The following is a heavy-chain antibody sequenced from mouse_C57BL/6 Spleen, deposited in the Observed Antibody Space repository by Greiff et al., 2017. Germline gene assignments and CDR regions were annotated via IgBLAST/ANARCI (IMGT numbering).Heavy chain of an antibody. CDR1: GYSITSGYD. CDR3: ARAPYDYNWYFDV. CDR2: ISYSGST. Sequence: EVQGVESGPGMVKPSQSLSLTCTVTGYSITSGYDWHWIRHFPGNKLEWMGYISYSGSTNYNPSLKSRISITHDTSKNHFFLKLNSVTTEDTATYYCARAPYDYNWYFDVWGTGTTVTVSS. J-gene: IGHJ1*03. D-gene: IGHD2-4*01. V-gene: IGHV3-1*01.